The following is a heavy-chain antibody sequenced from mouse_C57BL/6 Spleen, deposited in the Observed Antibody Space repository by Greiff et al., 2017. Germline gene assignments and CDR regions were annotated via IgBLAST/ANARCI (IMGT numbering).Heavy chain of an antibody. CDR3: TRHYYGSSYADY. J-gene: IGHJ2*01. CDR2: IYPGNSDT. D-gene: IGHD1-1*01. Sequence: VQLQQSGTVLARPGASVKMSCKTSGYTFTSYWMHWVKQRPGQGVEWIGAIYPGNSDTSYNEKFKGKAKLTAVTSASTAYMELSSLTNEDSAVYYSTRHYYGSSYADYWGQGTTLTVSS. CDR1: GYTFTSYW. V-gene: IGHV1-5*01.